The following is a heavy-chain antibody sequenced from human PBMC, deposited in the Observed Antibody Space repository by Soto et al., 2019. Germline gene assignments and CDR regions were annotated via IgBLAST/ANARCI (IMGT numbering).Heavy chain of an antibody. Sequence: QLQLQESGPGLVKPPETLSLTCSVSGATINRGSYYWGWVRQPPGKGLEWIGSIYYSGKAYYSPSLKNRVTISVDTSKNQFSLKVNSVTSADTAVYYCVRASTLDYWGQGILVTVSS. V-gene: IGHV4-39*01. CDR1: GATINRGSYY. J-gene: IGHJ4*02. CDR2: IYYSGKA. CDR3: VRASTLDY.